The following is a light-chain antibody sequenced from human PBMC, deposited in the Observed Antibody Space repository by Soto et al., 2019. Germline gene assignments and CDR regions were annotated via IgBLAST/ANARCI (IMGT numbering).Light chain of an antibody. J-gene: IGLJ2*01. CDR3: ETWDSNTRV. CDR1: SGHNSYI. V-gene: IGLV4-60*02. Sequence: QSVLTQSSSASASLGSSVKLTCTLSSGHNSYIIAWHHQQPGKAPRYLMKLEGSGSYNKGSGVPDRFSGSSSGADRYLTISNLQFEDEANYYCETWDSNTRVFGGGTQLTVL. CDR2: LEGSGSY.